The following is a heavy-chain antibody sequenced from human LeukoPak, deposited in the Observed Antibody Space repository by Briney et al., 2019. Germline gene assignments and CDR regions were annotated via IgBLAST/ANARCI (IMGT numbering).Heavy chain of an antibody. CDR1: GGTFRSYA. Sequence: SVKVSXKASGGTFRSYAISWVRQAPGQGLEWMGGIIPIFGTANYAQKFQGRVTITADESTSTAYMELSSLRSEDTAVYYCAREVVPAATSAFDIWGQGTMVTVSS. CDR2: IIPIFGTA. D-gene: IGHD2-2*01. V-gene: IGHV1-69*13. CDR3: AREVVPAATSAFDI. J-gene: IGHJ3*02.